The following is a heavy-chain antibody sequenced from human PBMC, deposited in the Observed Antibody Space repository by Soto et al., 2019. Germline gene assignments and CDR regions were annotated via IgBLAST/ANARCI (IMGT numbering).Heavy chain of an antibody. CDR2: INAGNGNT. Sequence: SVKVSYKGSGYTFTSYGIHWVRQAPVQRLEWTGWINAGNGNTKYSEKFQGRVTITRDTSASTAYLELSSLRSEDTAVYYCATDPNDSSAYYHHYYYGMDVWGQGTTVTVYS. CDR3: ATDPNDSSAYYHHYYYGMDV. CDR1: GYTFTSYG. J-gene: IGHJ6*02. D-gene: IGHD3-22*01. V-gene: IGHV1-3*01.